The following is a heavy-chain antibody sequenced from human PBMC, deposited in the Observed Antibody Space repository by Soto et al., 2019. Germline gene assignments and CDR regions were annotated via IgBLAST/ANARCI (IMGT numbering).Heavy chain of an antibody. Sequence: SVKVSCKASGCTFSSYAISWVRQAPGQGLEWMGGIIPIFGTANYAQKFQGRVTITADESTSTAYMELSSLRSEDTAVYYCARQYSSGWRMDVWVHGRTVTDSS. CDR1: GCTFSSYA. CDR2: IIPIFGTA. V-gene: IGHV1-69*13. D-gene: IGHD6-19*01. J-gene: IGHJ6*02. CDR3: ARQYSSGWRMDV.